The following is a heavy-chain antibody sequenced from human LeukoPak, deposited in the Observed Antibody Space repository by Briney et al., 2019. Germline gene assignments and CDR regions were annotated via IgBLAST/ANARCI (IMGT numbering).Heavy chain of an antibody. V-gene: IGHV1-69*13. CDR3: AIPGVSDY. CDR1: GYTFTSYG. CDR2: IIPIFGTA. J-gene: IGHJ4*02. Sequence: SVKVSCKASGYTFTSYGISWARQAPGQGLEWMGGIIPIFGTADYAQKFQGRVTITADESASTAYMELSSLRSEDTAVYYCAIPGVSDYWGQGTLVTVSS.